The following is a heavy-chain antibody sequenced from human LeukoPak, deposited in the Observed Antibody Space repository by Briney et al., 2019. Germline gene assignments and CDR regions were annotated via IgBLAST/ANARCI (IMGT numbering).Heavy chain of an antibody. CDR3: TTDTAYCGGDCYYH. V-gene: IGHV3-15*01. Sequence: PGGSLRLSCAASGFTFSNAWMSWVRQAPGKGLEWVGRIKSKTDGGTTDCAAPVKGRFTISRDDSKNTLYLQMNSLKTEDTAVYYCTTDTAYCGGDCYYHWGQGTLVTVSS. J-gene: IGHJ4*02. CDR2: IKSKTDGGTT. D-gene: IGHD2-21*01. CDR1: GFTFSNAW.